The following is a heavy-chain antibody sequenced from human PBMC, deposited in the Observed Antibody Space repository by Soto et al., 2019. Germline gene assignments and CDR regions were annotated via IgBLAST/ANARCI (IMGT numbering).Heavy chain of an antibody. D-gene: IGHD6-6*01. CDR3: AKRSNSSTFDY. J-gene: IGHJ4*02. V-gene: IGHV3-23*01. CDR2: ISGSDDST. CDR1: GFTFSSYA. Sequence: LRLSCAASGFTFSSYAMSWVRQAPGKGLEWVSVISGSDDSTYYAYSVKGRFTISRDNSKNTLYLQMNSLRAEDTAVYYCAKRSNSSTFDYWSQGTLVTVSS.